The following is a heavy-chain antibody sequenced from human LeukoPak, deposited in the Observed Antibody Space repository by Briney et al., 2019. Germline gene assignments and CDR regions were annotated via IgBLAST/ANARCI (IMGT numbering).Heavy chain of an antibody. CDR2: ISSSGGST. CDR1: GFTFSSYA. CDR3: VKGDTAMVRNWFDP. Sequence: GGSLRLSCSASGFTFSSYAMHWVRQAPGKGVEYVSAISSSGGSTYYADSVKGRFTISRDNSKNTLYLQMSSLRAEDTAVYYCVKGDTAMVRNWFDPWGQGTLVTVSS. D-gene: IGHD5-18*01. V-gene: IGHV3-64D*06. J-gene: IGHJ5*02.